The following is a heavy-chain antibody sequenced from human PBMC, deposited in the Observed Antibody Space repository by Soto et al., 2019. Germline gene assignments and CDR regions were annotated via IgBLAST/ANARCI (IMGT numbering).Heavy chain of an antibody. V-gene: IGHV3-9*01. J-gene: IGHJ4*02. CDR2: ISWNSGSI. Sequence: SLKISCAASGFTFDDYAMHWVRQAPGKGLEWVSGISWNSGSIGYADSVKGRFTISRDNAKNSLYLQMNSLRAEDTALYYCAKDIGLGYCSGGSCYFDYWGQGTLVTVSS. CDR1: GFTFDDYA. CDR3: AKDIGLGYCSGGSCYFDY. D-gene: IGHD2-15*01.